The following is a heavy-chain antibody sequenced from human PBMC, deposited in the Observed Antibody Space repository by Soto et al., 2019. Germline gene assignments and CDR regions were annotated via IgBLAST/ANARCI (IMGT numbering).Heavy chain of an antibody. Sequence: QVQLQEPGPGLVRPSETLSLTCVVSGVSVNSGSYYWSWIRQPPGKGLEWIGCIYDGVSTNYNPSLKSRVTISVDTAKNHSSLKLRSVTAADTALYYCARGEKQWQVTGAYYFGMDVWGQGTTVTVSS. D-gene: IGHD6-19*01. CDR1: GVSVNSGSYY. CDR2: IYDGVST. CDR3: ARGEKQWQVTGAYYFGMDV. J-gene: IGHJ6*02. V-gene: IGHV4-61*03.